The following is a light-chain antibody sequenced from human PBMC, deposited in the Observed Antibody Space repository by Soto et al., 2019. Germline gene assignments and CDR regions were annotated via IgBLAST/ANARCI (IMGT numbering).Light chain of an antibody. CDR1: SSDVGSYNL. CDR2: EGS. CDR3: CSYAGSSTWV. J-gene: IGLJ1*01. V-gene: IGLV2-23*01. Sequence: QSALTQPASVSGSPGQSITISCTGTSSDVGSYNLVSWYQQHPGKAPKLKIYEGSKRPSGVSNRFSGSKSGNTASLTISGLQAEDEADYYCCSYAGSSTWVFGTGTKVTVL.